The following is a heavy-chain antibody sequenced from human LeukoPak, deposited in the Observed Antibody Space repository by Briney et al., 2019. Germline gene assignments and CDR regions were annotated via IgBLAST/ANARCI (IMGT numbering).Heavy chain of an antibody. J-gene: IGHJ3*02. D-gene: IGHD1-1*01. CDR3: ASPPRGNTKGAFDI. V-gene: IGHV1-69*01. CDR2: IIPIFGTA. CDR1: GGTFSSYA. Sequence: SVKVSCKASGGTFSSYAISWVRQAPGQGLEWMGGIIPIFGTANYAQKFQGRVTITADESTSTPYMELSSLRSEDTAVYYCASPPRGNTKGAFDIWGQGTMVTVSS.